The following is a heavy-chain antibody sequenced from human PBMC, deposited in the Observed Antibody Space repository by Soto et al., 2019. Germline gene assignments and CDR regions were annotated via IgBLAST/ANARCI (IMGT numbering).Heavy chain of an antibody. CDR3: ASEWRQGGYYGMDV. V-gene: IGHV1-69*06. D-gene: IGHD2-15*01. CDR1: GGTFSSYA. J-gene: IGHJ6*02. CDR2: IIPIFGTA. Sequence: GASVKVSCNASGGTFSSYAISWVRQAPGQGLEWMGGIIPIFGTANYAQKFQGRVTITADKSTSTAYMELSSLRSEDTAVYYCASEWRQGGYYGMDVWGQGTTVTVSS.